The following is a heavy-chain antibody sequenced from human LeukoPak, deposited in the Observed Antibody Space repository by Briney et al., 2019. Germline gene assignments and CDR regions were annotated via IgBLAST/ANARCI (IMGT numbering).Heavy chain of an antibody. CDR3: ARAPELLRSYWYFDL. Sequence: GESLKISCQGSGYNFISNWIGWVRQTPGKGLEFLGIIYPHDSATIYSPSFQGQVTVSADKSISTAYLQWSSLKASDTAMYYCARAPELLRSYWYFDLWGRGTLVTVSS. D-gene: IGHD2-21*01. J-gene: IGHJ2*01. CDR2: IYPHDSAT. CDR1: GYNFISNW. V-gene: IGHV5-51*01.